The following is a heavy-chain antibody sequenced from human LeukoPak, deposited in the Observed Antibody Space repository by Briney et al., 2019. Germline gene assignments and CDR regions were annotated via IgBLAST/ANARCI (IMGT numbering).Heavy chain of an antibody. CDR1: GSCFNTYW. V-gene: IGHV5-51*01. CDR3: ARHGVTGSSSSPNDY. Sequence: GASLKISCQGSGSCFNTYWIAWVRPMPGKGQGLMGIIYPGDSDTRYSPSFQGQVTISADKSISTAYLQLSSLKVSDSAMYYCARHGVTGSSSSPNDYWGQGTLVTVSS. J-gene: IGHJ4*02. D-gene: IGHD6-6*01. CDR2: IYPGDSDT.